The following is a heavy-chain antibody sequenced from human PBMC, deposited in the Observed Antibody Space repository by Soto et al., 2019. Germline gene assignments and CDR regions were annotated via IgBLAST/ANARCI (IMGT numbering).Heavy chain of an antibody. V-gene: IGHV1-69*08. CDR3: ARDLIAAACRFDY. CDR2: IIPILGIA. Sequence: QVQLVQSGAEVKKPGSSVKVSCKASGGTFSSYTISWVRQAPGQGLEWMGRIIPILGIANYAQKFQGRVTITAHKSTSTAYMELSSLRSEDTAVYYCARDLIAAACRFDYWGQGTLVTVSS. J-gene: IGHJ4*02. D-gene: IGHD6-13*01. CDR1: GGTFSSYT.